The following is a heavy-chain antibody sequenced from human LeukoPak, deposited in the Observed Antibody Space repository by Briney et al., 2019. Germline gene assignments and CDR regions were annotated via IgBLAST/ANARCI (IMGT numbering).Heavy chain of an antibody. V-gene: IGHV1-2*02. CDR2: INLNGGGT. CDR3: ARDKQLDWAHYYYYYMDV. J-gene: IGHJ6*03. CDR1: GYTFTGYY. D-gene: IGHD1-1*01. Sequence: ASVKVSCKASGYTFTGYYIHWVRQAPGQGLEWMGWINLNGGGTKYAQKFQGRVTMTRDTSISTAYMDLSRLRSDDTAVYYCARDKQLDWAHYYYYYMDVWGKGTTVTISS.